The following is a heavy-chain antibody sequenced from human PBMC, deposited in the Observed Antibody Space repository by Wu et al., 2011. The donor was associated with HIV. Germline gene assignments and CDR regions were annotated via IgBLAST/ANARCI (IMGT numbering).Heavy chain of an antibody. CDR2: INPNGGGT. CDR1: RYTFADYF. D-gene: IGHD6-13*01. CDR3: AREGYSSTWYSHYYYYHMDV. V-gene: IGHV1-2*02. Sequence: VQSGAEVKKPGASVKVSCKASRYTFADYFIHWVRQAPGQGLEWMGWINPNGGGTNYVQKFQGRVSMTRDTSISTAYMELSRLRSDDTAVYYCAREGYSSTWYSHYYYYHMDVWGKGTTVTVSS. J-gene: IGHJ6*03.